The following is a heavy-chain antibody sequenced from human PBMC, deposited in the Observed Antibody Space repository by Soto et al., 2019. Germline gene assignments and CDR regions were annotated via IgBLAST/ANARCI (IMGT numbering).Heavy chain of an antibody. CDR3: ARADRAFDY. CDR1: GFTFSSYG. Sequence: QVQLVESGGGVVQPGRSLRLSYAASGFTFSSYGMHWVRQAPGKGLEWVAVIWYDGSNKYYADSVKGRFTISRDNSKNTLYLQMNSLRAEDTAVYYCARADRAFDYWGQGTLVTVSS. V-gene: IGHV3-33*01. CDR2: IWYDGSNK. J-gene: IGHJ4*02.